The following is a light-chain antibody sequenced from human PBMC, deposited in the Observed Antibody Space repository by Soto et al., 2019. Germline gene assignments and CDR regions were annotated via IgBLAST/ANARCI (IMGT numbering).Light chain of an antibody. V-gene: IGLV2-8*01. CDR2: EVS. CDR1: SSDVGGYNY. J-gene: IGLJ1*01. Sequence: QSVLTQPPSASGSPGQSVTISCTGTSSDVGGYNYVSWYQQHPGKAPKLMIYEVSERPSGVPDRFSGSKSSNTASLTVSGLQAEDEADYYCSSYTSSSTRVFGTGTKLTVL. CDR3: SSYTSSSTRV.